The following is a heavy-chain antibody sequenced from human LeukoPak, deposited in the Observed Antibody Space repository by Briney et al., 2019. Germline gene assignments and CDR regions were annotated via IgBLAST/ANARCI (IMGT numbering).Heavy chain of an antibody. CDR1: GGSISSGGYY. D-gene: IGHD6-19*01. CDR3: ARVREEAAVAGYYNFDY. J-gene: IGHJ4*02. V-gene: IGHV4-31*03. Sequence: SETLSLTCTVSGGSISSGGYYWSWIRQHPGKGLEWIGHIFYSGSTYYNPSLKSRVTISVDTSKNQFSLKLNSVTAADTAVYYCARVREEAAVAGYYNFDYWGQGTLVTVSS. CDR2: IFYSGST.